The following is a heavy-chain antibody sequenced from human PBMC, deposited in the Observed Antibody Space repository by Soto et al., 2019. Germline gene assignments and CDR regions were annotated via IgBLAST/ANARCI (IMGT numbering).Heavy chain of an antibody. CDR2: ITSSGYVP. CDR1: GFTFNNYA. Sequence: EVQLLESGGDLVQPGGSLRLSCAASGFTFNNYAMSWVRQAPGKGLECVSTITSSGYVPHNADSVKGRFTISRDNSKNTLYLQMNRLRAEDTAVYYCAKNGLVGPTGVDVGGQGTTGSVS. D-gene: IGHD2-8*01. V-gene: IGHV3-23*01. J-gene: IGHJ6*02. CDR3: AKNGLVGPTGVDV.